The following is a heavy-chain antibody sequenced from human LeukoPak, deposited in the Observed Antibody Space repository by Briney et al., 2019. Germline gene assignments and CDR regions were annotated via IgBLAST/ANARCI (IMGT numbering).Heavy chain of an antibody. CDR2: IYHSGST. CDR3: AQHRRWLQFNYFDY. Sequence: SETLSLTCAVSGYSISSGYYWGWIRQPPGKGLEWIGSIYHSGSTYCNPSLKSRVTISVDTSKNQFSLKLSSVTAADTAVYYCAQHRRWLQFNYFDYWGQGTLVTVSS. D-gene: IGHD5-24*01. V-gene: IGHV4-38-2*01. CDR1: GYSISSGYY. J-gene: IGHJ4*02.